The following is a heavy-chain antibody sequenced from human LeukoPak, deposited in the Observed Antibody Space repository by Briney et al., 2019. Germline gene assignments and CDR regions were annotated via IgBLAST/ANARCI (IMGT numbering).Heavy chain of an antibody. CDR3: AKDRGGYRETYFDY. V-gene: IGHV3-30*02. CDR2: IRYDGSNK. J-gene: IGHJ4*02. D-gene: IGHD5-12*01. CDR1: GFTFSNAW. Sequence: PGGSLRLSCAASGFTFSNAWMSWVRQAPGKGLEWVAFIRYDGSNKYYADSVKGRFTISRDNSKNTLYLQMNSLRAEDTAVYYCAKDRGGYRETYFDYWGQGTLVTVSS.